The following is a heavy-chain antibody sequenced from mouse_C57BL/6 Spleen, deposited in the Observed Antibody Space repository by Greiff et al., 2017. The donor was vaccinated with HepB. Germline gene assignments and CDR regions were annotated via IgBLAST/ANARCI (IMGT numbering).Heavy chain of an antibody. Sequence: QVHVKQPGTELVKPGASVKLSCKASGYTFTSYWMHWVKQRPGQGLEWIGNINPSNGGTNYNEKFKSKATLTVDKSSSTAYMQLSSLTSEDSAVYYCARSPYYGSYAMDYWGQGTSVTVSS. CDR2: INPSNGGT. V-gene: IGHV1-53*01. CDR3: ARSPYYGSYAMDY. CDR1: GYTFTSYW. D-gene: IGHD1-1*01. J-gene: IGHJ4*01.